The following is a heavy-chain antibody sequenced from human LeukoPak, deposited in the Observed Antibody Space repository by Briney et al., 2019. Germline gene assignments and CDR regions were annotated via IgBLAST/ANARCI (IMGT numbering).Heavy chain of an antibody. V-gene: IGHV4-61*01. CDR1: GGSISSSSYY. Sequence: PSETLSLTCTVSGGSISSSSYYWGWIRQPPGKGLEWIGYIYYSGSTNYNPSLKSRVTISVDTSKNQFSLKLSSVTAADTAVYYCARDEFGYGDYEGNGFDYWGQGTLVTVSS. D-gene: IGHD4-17*01. J-gene: IGHJ4*02. CDR3: ARDEFGYGDYEGNGFDY. CDR2: IYYSGST.